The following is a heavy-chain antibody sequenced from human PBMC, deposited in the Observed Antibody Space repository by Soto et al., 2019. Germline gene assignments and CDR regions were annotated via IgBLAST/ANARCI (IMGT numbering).Heavy chain of an antibody. D-gene: IGHD3-22*01. V-gene: IGHV4-31*03. CDR2: IYYSGST. CDR3: AREFDYYYDRIIDY. J-gene: IGHJ4*02. Sequence: PSETLSLTCTVSGGSISSGGYYWSWIRQHPGKGLEWIGYIYYSGSTYYNPSLKSRVTISVDTSKNQFSLKLSSVTAADTAVYYCAREFDYYYDRIIDYWGQGTLVTVSS. CDR1: GGSISSGGYY.